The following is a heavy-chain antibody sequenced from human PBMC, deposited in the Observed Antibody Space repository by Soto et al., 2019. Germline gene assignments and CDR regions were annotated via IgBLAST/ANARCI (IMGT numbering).Heavy chain of an antibody. D-gene: IGHD4-17*01. CDR1: GDSVSSNSAA. Sequence: PSETLSLTCAISGDSVSSNSAAWNWIRQSPSRGLEWLGRTYYRSKWYNDYAVSVKSRITINPDTSKNQFSLQLNSVTPEDTAVYYCARGPELHDYGVDAFDIWGQGTMVTVSS. CDR3: ARGPELHDYGVDAFDI. V-gene: IGHV6-1*01. CDR2: TYYRSKWYN. J-gene: IGHJ3*02.